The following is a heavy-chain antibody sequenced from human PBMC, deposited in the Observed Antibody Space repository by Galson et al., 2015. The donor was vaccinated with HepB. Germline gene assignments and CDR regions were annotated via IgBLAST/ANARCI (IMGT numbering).Heavy chain of an antibody. CDR1: GYTFTSNG. CDR2: ISANSGNT. Sequence: SVKVSCKASGYTFTSNGISWVRQAPGQGLEWMGWISANSGNTIYAQKLQGRVTMTRDTSTGTAYVELGSLSSDDTAVHYCARDRDYRLDYWGQGTLVTVSS. D-gene: IGHD4/OR15-4a*01. J-gene: IGHJ4*02. CDR3: ARDRDYRLDY. V-gene: IGHV1-18*04.